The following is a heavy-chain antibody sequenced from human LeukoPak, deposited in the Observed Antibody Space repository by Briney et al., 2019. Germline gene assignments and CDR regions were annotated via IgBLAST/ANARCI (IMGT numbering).Heavy chain of an antibody. D-gene: IGHD2-2*02. CDR3: APGGRLPAAIP. CDR1: GDSVSNNGVA. V-gene: IGHV6-1*01. Sequence: SQTLSLTCAISGDSVSNNGVAWNWIRLSPSRGLEWLGRTYRGSTSYAVSVKSRITVSPDTSKNQFSLKLSSVTAADTAVYYCAPGGRLPAAIPWGQGTLVTVSS. J-gene: IGHJ5*02. CDR2: TYRGSTS.